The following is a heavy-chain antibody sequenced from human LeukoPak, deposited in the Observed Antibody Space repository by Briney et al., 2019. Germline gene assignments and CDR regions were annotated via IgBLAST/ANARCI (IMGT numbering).Heavy chain of an antibody. D-gene: IGHD2-2*01. CDR1: GFTFSSYA. CDR3: AKGVVPAAIHFDY. Sequence: GGSLRLSCAASGFTFSSYAMHWVRQAPGKGLEWVAVISYDGSNKYYADSVKGRFTISRDNSKNTLYLQMNSLRAEDTAVYYCAKGVVPAAIHFDYWGQGTLVTVSS. J-gene: IGHJ4*02. CDR2: ISYDGSNK. V-gene: IGHV3-30-3*01.